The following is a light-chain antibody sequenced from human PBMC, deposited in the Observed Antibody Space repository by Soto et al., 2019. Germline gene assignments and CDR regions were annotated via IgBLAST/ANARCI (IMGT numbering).Light chain of an antibody. CDR2: KAS. J-gene: IGKJ1*01. V-gene: IGKV1-5*03. CDR1: QSISTW. CDR3: QQYNTHWAT. Sequence: DIQMTQSPSTLSASVGDRVTITCRASQSISTWLAWYQQKPGKAPKLLIYKASSLESGVPSRFSGSGSGTEFTLTISGLQPDDFATYYCQQYNTHWATFGQGTKVDIK.